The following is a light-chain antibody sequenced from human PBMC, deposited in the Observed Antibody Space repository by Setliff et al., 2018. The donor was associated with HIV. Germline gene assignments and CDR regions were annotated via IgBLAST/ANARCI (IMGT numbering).Light chain of an antibody. V-gene: IGLV2-14*03. CDR3: SSWTGSSTLM. CDR1: NNDIGDYNY. Sequence: QSALTQPASVSGSPGQSITISCTGSNNDIGDYNYVSWYQQHPVNTPKLIIYDVTNRPSGVPDRFSASKSGNTASLTISGLQADDEADYYCSSWTGSSTLMFGTGTKVTVL. J-gene: IGLJ1*01. CDR2: DVT.